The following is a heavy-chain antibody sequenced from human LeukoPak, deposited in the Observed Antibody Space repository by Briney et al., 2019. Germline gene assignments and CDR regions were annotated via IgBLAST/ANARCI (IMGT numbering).Heavy chain of an antibody. CDR2: LNPNSGSA. D-gene: IGHD6-13*01. CDR3: SRGRNISALGSLSGD. V-gene: IGHV1-2*02. Sequence: GASVKVSCKASGFTFTGYYMHWVRQAPGQGLEWMGWLNPNSGSAHYVQKFQGRVTMTRDTSISTAYMELNRLRSDDTAVYYCSRGRNISALGSLSGDWGQGTLVTVSS. CDR1: GFTFTGYY. J-gene: IGHJ4*02.